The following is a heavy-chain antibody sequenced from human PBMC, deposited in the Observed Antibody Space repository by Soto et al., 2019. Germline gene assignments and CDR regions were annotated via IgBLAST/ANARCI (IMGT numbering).Heavy chain of an antibody. CDR2: ISYDGSNK. CDR3: ARVRGSAPSNRISTSCLRY. Sequence: GRSLRLSCAASGFPFSSYAIHWVRQAPGNALEWVAVISYDGSNKYYADSVKGRFTISRENSKNTLYLQMNSLRAEDTAVYYCARVRGSAPSNRISTSCLRYWGQGTLVTVSS. J-gene: IGHJ4*02. D-gene: IGHD2-2*01. CDR1: GFPFSSYA. V-gene: IGHV3-30-3*01.